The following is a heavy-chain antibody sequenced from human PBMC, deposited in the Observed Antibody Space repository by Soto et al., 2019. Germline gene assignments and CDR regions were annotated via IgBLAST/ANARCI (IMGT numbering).Heavy chain of an antibody. V-gene: IGHV4-34*01. CDR3: ARAPYDSSGYYRLKHYFDY. D-gene: IGHD3-22*01. J-gene: IGHJ4*02. Sequence: SETLSLTCAVYGGSFSGYYWSWIRQPPGKGLEWIGEINHSGSTNYNPSLKSRVTISVDTSKNQFSLKLSSVTAADTAVYYCARAPYDSSGYYRLKHYFDYWGQGTLVTVSS. CDR2: INHSGST. CDR1: GGSFSGYY.